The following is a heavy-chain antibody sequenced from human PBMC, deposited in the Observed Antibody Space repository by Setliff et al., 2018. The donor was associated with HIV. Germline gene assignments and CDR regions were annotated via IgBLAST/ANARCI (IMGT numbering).Heavy chain of an antibody. Sequence: ASVKVSCKASGYTFTNFAINWVRQAPGQGLEWMGWISGYNGNTEYAQRLQGIVTMTTDTSTSTAYMELRSLSSDDTAIYYCTRETGRDNWNPRGADDYWGQGTLVTVYS. CDR3: TRETGRDNWNPRGADDY. J-gene: IGHJ4*02. V-gene: IGHV1-18*01. CDR1: GYTFTNFA. CDR2: ISGYNGNT. D-gene: IGHD1-1*01.